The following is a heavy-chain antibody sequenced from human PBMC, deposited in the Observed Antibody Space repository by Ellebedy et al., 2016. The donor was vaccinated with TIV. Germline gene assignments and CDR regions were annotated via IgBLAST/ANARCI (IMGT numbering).Heavy chain of an antibody. J-gene: IGHJ4*02. Sequence: ASVKVSCKSSGDTFTRYYFHWVRQAPGQGLEWMGVIDPSVGSTTYAQKFQDRVTMTRDKSTSTLSMELSNLRTSDTAVDFCARDNSRRSTTVRDYWGRGTLVTVSS. D-gene: IGHD5/OR15-5a*01. CDR2: IDPSVGST. V-gene: IGHV1-46*01. CDR3: ARDNSRRSTTVRDY. CDR1: GDTFTRYY.